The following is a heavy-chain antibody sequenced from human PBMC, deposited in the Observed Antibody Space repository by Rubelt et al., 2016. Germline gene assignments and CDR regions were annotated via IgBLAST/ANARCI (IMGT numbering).Heavy chain of an antibody. CDR2: ISSSSSYI. D-gene: IGHD6-19*01. J-gene: IGHJ4*02. V-gene: IGHV3-21*04. CDR3: ARDGYSSGWYLDY. Sequence: GKEWVSSISSSSSYIYYADSVKGRFTISRDNAKNSLYLQMNSLRAEDTAVYYCARDGYSSGWYLDYWGQGTLVTVSS.